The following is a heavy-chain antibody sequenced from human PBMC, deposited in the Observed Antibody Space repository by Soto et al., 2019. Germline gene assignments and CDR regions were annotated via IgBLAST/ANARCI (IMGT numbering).Heavy chain of an antibody. CDR1: GFTFNSYA. D-gene: IGHD2-21*02. CDR3: ARDWTGFFDL. V-gene: IGHV3-30*04. Sequence: QVQLVESGGGVVQPGRSLRLSCAASGFTFNSYAMHWVRQAPGKGLEWVAVIFYDGRNKDSADSVKGRFTISRDNSKNTLYLQMNSLRAEDTAVYYCARDWTGFFDLWGRGTLVTVSS. J-gene: IGHJ2*01. CDR2: IFYDGRNK.